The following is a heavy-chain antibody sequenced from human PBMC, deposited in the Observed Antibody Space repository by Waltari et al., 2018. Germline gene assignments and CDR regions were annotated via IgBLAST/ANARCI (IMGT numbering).Heavy chain of an antibody. Sequence: EVQLVQSGAEVKKPGESLKISCKGSGYSFTRYWIGRVRRMPGQGLEWTGITYPDDSENRYSPTFQGQVTISADKTISTAYLQWSSLKASDTAMYDCARQDGYNGEWGYWGQGTLVTVSS. CDR2: TYPDDSEN. V-gene: IGHV5-51*01. D-gene: IGHD5-12*01. J-gene: IGHJ4*02. CDR3: ARQDGYNGEWGY. CDR1: GYSFTRYW.